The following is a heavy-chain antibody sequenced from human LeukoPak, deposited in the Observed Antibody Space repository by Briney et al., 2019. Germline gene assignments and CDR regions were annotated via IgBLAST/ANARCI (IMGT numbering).Heavy chain of an antibody. CDR2: IAPDGSGT. D-gene: IGHD3-10*01. V-gene: IGHV3-74*03. J-gene: IGHJ4*02. Sequence: GGSVRLSCVASGFTFSGHWMHWVRQVPGKGLVAVARIAPDGSGTTYADSVKGRFTISRDNAKNTLYLEMNSLTAEDTALYYCTRSGYYNGYDYWGQGTLVTVSS. CDR1: GFTFSGHW. CDR3: TRSGYYNGYDY.